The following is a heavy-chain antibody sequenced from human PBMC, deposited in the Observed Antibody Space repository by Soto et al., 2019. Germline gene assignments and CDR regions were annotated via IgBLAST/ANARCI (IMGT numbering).Heavy chain of an antibody. CDR1: GGSVSSGSYY. CDR3: ARQGRYCSSTSCYEYYYYGMDV. CDR2: IYYSGST. J-gene: IGHJ6*02. V-gene: IGHV4-61*01. D-gene: IGHD2-2*01. Sequence: QVQLQESGLGLVKPSETLSLTCTVSGGSVSSGSYYWSWIRQPPGKGLEWIGYIYYSGSTNYNPSLKSRVTISVDTSKNQFSLKLSSVTAADTAVYYCARQGRYCSSTSCYEYYYYGMDVWGQGTTVTVSS.